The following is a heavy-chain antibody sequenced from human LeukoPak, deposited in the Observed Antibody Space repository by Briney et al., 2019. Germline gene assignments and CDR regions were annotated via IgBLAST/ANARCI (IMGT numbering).Heavy chain of an antibody. CDR2: ISNSGGTT. J-gene: IGHJ4*02. CDR1: GLTFSSYA. D-gene: IGHD1-26*01. V-gene: IGHV3-23*01. Sequence: GGSLRLSCADSGLTFSSYAMTWVRQAPGKGLEWVSSISNSGGTTYHADSVKGRFTMSRDNSKNTLYLQMNSLRAEDTAVYFCAKLSSGSYTDYWGQGILVTVSS. CDR3: AKLSSGSYTDY.